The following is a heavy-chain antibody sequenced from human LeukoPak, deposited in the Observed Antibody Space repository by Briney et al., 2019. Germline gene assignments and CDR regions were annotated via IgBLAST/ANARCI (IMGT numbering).Heavy chain of an antibody. CDR2: ISGSGGST. J-gene: IGHJ6*03. CDR3: ARDPPTSYYDFWSGYYANYYYMDV. CDR1: GCTYSDYA. D-gene: IGHD3-3*01. Sequence: VGALRLSFLASGCTYSDYAMSEVRQPAARGLEGVSVISGSGGSTYNETSVRGRFTISRDNSKNPLLLKMNSRRAEETAVFYCARDPPTSYYDFWSGYYANYYYMDVWGKGTPVTVSS. V-gene: IGHV3-23*01.